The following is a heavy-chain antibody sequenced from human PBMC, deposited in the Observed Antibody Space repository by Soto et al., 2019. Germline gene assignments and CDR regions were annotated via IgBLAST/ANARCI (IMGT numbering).Heavy chain of an antibody. CDR2: IYSGGST. V-gene: IGHV3-53*01. CDR3: ATSIAARYYYYYYMDV. CDR1: GFTVSSNY. J-gene: IGHJ6*03. D-gene: IGHD6-6*01. Sequence: GGSLRLSCAASGFTVSSNYMSWVRQAPGKGLEWVSVIYSGGSTYYADSVKGRFTISRDNSKNTLYLQMNSLRAEDTAVYYCATSIAARYYYYYYMDVWGKGTTVTVS.